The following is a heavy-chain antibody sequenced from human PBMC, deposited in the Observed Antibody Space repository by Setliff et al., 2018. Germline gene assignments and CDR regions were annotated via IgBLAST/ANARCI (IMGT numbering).Heavy chain of an antibody. CDR2: IYPADSDT. J-gene: IGHJ3*02. Sequence: GESLKISCKGSGYSFSNYWIGWVRQMSGKGLEWMGIIYPADSDTRYSPSFQGQVTISADKSISTAYLQWSSLKASDTAMYYCVTLGIDIEGASAHAFDIWGQGTMVTVSS. CDR1: GYSFSNYW. D-gene: IGHD1-26*01. CDR3: VTLGIDIEGASAHAFDI. V-gene: IGHV5-51*01.